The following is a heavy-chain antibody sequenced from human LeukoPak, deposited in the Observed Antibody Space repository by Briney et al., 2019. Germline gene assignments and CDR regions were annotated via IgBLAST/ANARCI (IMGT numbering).Heavy chain of an antibody. CDR3: ARIDSSGFSFDY. CDR1: GGSISSYY. CDR2: IYYSGST. V-gene: IGHV4-59*12. J-gene: IGHJ4*02. D-gene: IGHD3-22*01. Sequence: SETLSLTCTVSGGSISSYYWSWIRQPPGKGLEWIGYIYYSGSTNYNPSLKSRVIISVDTSKNQFSLKLTSVTAADTAMYYCARIDSSGFSFDYWGQGTLVTVSS.